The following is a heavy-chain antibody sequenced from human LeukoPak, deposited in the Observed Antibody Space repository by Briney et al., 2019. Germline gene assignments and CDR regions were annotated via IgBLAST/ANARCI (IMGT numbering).Heavy chain of an antibody. CDR1: GFTVSGTY. CDR2: IYSGAGT. J-gene: IGHJ4*02. CDR3: ARVGSGNYYKYFEH. Sequence: GGSLRLSCAASGFTVSGTYMSWVRQAPGKGLEWVSVIYSGAGTYYADSVKGRFTISRDNSKNTLHLQMNSLRAEDTAVYYCARVGSGNYYKYFEHWGQGTLVNVSS. V-gene: IGHV3-53*01. D-gene: IGHD1-26*01.